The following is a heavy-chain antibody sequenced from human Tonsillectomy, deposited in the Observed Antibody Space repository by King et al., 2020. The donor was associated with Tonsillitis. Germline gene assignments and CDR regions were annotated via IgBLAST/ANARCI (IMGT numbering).Heavy chain of an antibody. V-gene: IGHV3-21*01. D-gene: IGHD5-24*01. CDR1: GFIFSSHS. J-gene: IGHJ4*02. Sequence: VQLVESGGGLVKPGGSLRLSCAASGFIFSSHSMNWVRQAPGKGLEGVSSISSISFSFYYADSVKGRFTISRDNATNALYLQMNGLRAEDTAIYFCARYAATIGLDYWGQGALVTVSS. CDR2: ISSISFSF. CDR3: ARYAATIGLDY.